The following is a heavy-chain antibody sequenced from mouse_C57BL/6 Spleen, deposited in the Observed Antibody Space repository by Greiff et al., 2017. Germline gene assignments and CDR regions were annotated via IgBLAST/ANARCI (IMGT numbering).Heavy chain of an antibody. V-gene: IGHV5-9*04. CDR2: ISGGGGNT. J-gene: IGHJ3*01. D-gene: IGHD2-1*01. CDR3: ARHGVDYGNPFAY. Sequence: EVQRVESGGGLVKPGGSLKLSCAASGFTFSSYTMSWVRQTPEKRLEWVATISGGGGNTYYPDSVKGRFTISRDNAKNTLYLQMSSLRSEDTAVYYCARHGVDYGNPFAYWGQGTLVTVSA. CDR1: GFTFSSYT.